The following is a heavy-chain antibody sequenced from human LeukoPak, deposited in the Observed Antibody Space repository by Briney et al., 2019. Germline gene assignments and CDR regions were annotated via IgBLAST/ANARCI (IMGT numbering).Heavy chain of an antibody. CDR3: ARSYYDSTGYYLAEYFQH. CDR1: GFTFRNSA. CDR2: ISGFGEST. J-gene: IGHJ1*01. V-gene: IGHV3-23*01. D-gene: IGHD3-22*01. Sequence: GGSLRLSCAASGFTFRNSAMTWVRQAPGKGLEWVSTISGFGESTFYADSVKGRFTISRDNSKNTLYLQMNSLRPEDTAIYYCARSYYDSTGYYLAEYFQHWGQGTLVTVSS.